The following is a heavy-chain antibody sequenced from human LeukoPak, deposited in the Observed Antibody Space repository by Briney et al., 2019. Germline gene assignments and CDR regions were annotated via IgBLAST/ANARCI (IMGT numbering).Heavy chain of an antibody. J-gene: IGHJ4*02. Sequence: SETLSLTCAVYGGSFSGYYWSWIRQPPGKGLEWIGEINHSESTNYNPSLKSRVTISVDTSKNQFSLKLSSVTAADTAVYYCARAPTRGIDYWGQGTLVTVSS. CDR3: ARAPTRGIDY. CDR2: INHSEST. CDR1: GGSFSGYY. D-gene: IGHD1/OR15-1a*01. V-gene: IGHV4-34*01.